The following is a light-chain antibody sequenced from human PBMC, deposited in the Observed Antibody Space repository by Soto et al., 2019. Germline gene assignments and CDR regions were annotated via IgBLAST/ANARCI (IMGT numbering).Light chain of an antibody. J-gene: IGLJ1*01. Sequence: SYELTQPPSVSVSPGQTASITCSGDKLGDNYACWYQQKQGQSPVLVIYQDNKRPSGIPERFSCSNSGNTATLTTSGTQAMDEADYYCQAWYSSPLYVFGSGTKLTVL. CDR3: QAWYSSPLYV. CDR1: KLGDNY. CDR2: QDN. V-gene: IGLV3-1*01.